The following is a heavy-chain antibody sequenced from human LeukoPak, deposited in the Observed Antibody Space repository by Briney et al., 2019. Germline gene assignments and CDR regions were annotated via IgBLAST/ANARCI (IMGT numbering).Heavy chain of an antibody. D-gene: IGHD3-22*01. CDR3: AKEKDYYDTTGYANDY. J-gene: IGHJ4*02. CDR2: ISGSGGNT. Sequence: PGGSLRLSCAASGFTFSSYWMSWVRQAPGKGLEWVSAISGSGGNTYYADSVKGRFTISRDNSKNTLYLQMNSLRAEDTAVYYCAKEKDYYDTTGYANDYWGQGTLVTVSS. CDR1: GFTFSSYW. V-gene: IGHV3-23*01.